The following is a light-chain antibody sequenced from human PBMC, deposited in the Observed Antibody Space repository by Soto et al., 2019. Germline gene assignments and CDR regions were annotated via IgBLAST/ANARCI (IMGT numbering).Light chain of an antibody. CDR2: LNSDGSH. CDR1: SGHSSYA. CDR3: QTWGTDIVV. V-gene: IGLV4-69*01. Sequence: QLVLTQSPSASASLGASVKLTCTLSSGHSSYAIAWHQQQPEKGPRYLMKLNSDGSHSKGDGIPDRFSGSSSGAERYLTISSLQSEYEADYYCQTWGTDIVVFGGGTNVTVL. J-gene: IGLJ2*01.